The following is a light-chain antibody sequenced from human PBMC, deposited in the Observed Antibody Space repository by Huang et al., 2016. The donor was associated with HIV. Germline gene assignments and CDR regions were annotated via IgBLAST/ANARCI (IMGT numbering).Light chain of an antibody. J-gene: IGKJ4*01. CDR1: QSISRH. CDR2: AAS. Sequence: DIQMTQSPSSLSASVGDRVTITCRASQSISRHLNWYQQKPGKAPKRLCYAASSLQSGVPSKFSGSGSGTEFTLTISSLQPEEFATYYCQQSYSTLALTFGGGTKVEIK. V-gene: IGKV1-39*01. CDR3: QQSYSTLALT.